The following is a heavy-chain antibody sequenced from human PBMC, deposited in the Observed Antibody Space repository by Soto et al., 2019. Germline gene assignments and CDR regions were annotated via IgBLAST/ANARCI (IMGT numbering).Heavy chain of an antibody. D-gene: IGHD6-19*01. V-gene: IGHV3-7*01. CDR2: IKQDGSEE. CDR1: GFTFSSYW. CDR3: ARIASSGRGWDV. Sequence: EVQLVESGGGLVQPGGSLRLSCVDSGFTFSSYWMSWVRQAPVKGLEWVGNIKQDGSEENYVDSVKGRFTISRDNAKITMYLQMTSLRAEDTAVYYCARIASSGRGWDVWGKGTPVVVSS. J-gene: IGHJ6*04.